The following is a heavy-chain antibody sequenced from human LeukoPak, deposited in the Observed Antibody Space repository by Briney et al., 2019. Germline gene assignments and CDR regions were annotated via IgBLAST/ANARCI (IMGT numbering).Heavy chain of an antibody. D-gene: IGHD2-2*01. CDR3: ARAIVVIPAAIRY. CDR1: KFTFSRFW. CDR2: IKQDGSEK. V-gene: IGHV3-7*03. J-gene: IGHJ4*02. Sequence: GGSLRLSCAASKFTFSRFWMSWVRQAPGKGLEWVANIKQDGSEKYYMDSVKGRFTISRDNAKNSLYLQMNSLRAEDTAVYYCARAIVVIPAAIRYWGQGTLVTVSS.